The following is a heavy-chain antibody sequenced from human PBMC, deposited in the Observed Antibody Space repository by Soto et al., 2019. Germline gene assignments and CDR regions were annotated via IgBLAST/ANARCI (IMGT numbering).Heavy chain of an antibody. D-gene: IGHD1-26*01. J-gene: IGHJ4*02. CDR1: GFTFSSYA. CDR3: ARRGSGSYYDY. CDR2: ISGSGGST. Sequence: EVQLLESGGGLVQPGGSLRLSCAASGFTFSSYAMRWVRQAPGKGLEWVSAISGSGGSTYYADSVKGRFTIPRDNSKNTRDLQMNSLRAEDTAVYYCARRGSGSYYDYWGQGTLVTVSS. V-gene: IGHV3-23*01.